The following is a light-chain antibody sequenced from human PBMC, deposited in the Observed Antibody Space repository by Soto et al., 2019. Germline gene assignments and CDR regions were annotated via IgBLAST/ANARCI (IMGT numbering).Light chain of an antibody. Sequence: QSALTQPASVSGSPGQSITISCTGTSSDVGGYKYVSWYQQHPDKAPKLIIYDVTNRPSGISNRSSGSKSGNTASLTISGLQAEYEADYYCSSYTSSCSYVFGTGTEVTVL. V-gene: IGLV2-14*01. CDR3: SSYTSSCSYV. CDR2: DVT. J-gene: IGLJ1*01. CDR1: SSDVGGYKY.